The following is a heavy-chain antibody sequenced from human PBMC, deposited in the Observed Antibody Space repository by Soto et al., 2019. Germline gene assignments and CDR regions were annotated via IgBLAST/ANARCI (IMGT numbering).Heavy chain of an antibody. CDR3: GNPSALVDF. V-gene: IGHV3-30*18. Sequence: GGPKRLWCAAAGLTFIGYGMHWVRQAPGKGLEWVAVISYDGSNKYYADSVKGRFTISRDNSKNTLYLQMNSLRAEDTAVYYCGNPSALVDFWGHGTLVTVSS. J-gene: IGHJ4*01. CDR2: ISYDGSNK. CDR1: GLTFIGYG. D-gene: IGHD6-6*01.